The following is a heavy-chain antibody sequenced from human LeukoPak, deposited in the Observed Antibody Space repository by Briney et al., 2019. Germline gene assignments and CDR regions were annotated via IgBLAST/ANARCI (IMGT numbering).Heavy chain of an antibody. CDR2: IRYDGSNT. CDR3: AKDRDLFCSSTSCSYYFDY. Sequence: PGGSLRLSCAASGFTFSSYGMHWVRQAPGRGLEWVAFIRYDGSNTYYADSVKGRFTISRDNSKNTLYLQMNSLRAEDTAVYYCAKDRDLFCSSTSCSYYFDYWGQGTLVTVSS. CDR1: GFTFSSYG. J-gene: IGHJ4*02. D-gene: IGHD2-2*01. V-gene: IGHV3-30*02.